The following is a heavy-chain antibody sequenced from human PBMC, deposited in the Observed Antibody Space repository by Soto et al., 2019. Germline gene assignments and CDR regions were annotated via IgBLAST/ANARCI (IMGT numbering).Heavy chain of an antibody. CDR2: ISSDGNSK. CDR1: GFTFSSLG. CDR3: AKELGDSSDFLLDY. V-gene: IGHV3-30*18. Sequence: QVQLVESGGGVVQPGRSLRLSCAASGFTFSSLGMHWVRQAPGKGLEWVAIISSDGNSKYYADSVKGRFTISRDNSKNTLDLQLNSLRSEDTAVYYCAKELGDSSDFLLDYWGQGTLVIVSS. D-gene: IGHD3-22*01. J-gene: IGHJ4*02.